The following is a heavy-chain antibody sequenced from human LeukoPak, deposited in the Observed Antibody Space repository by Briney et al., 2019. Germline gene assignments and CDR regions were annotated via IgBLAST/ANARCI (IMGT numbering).Heavy chain of an antibody. CDR1: GGSFSGYY. V-gene: IGHV4-34*01. CDR2: INHSGST. J-gene: IGHJ4*02. CDR3: AREGPNHYYFDY. D-gene: IGHD1-14*01. Sequence: SETLSLTCAVYGGSFSGYYWSWIRQPPGKGLEWIGEINHSGSTNYNPSLKGRVTISVDTSKNQFSLKLSSVTAADTAVYYCAREGPNHYYFDYWGQGTLVTVSS.